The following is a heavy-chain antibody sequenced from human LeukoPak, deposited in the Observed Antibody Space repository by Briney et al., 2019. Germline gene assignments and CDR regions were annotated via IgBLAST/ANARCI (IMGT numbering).Heavy chain of an antibody. D-gene: IGHD6-13*01. CDR1: GFTFSSYS. V-gene: IGHV3-21*01. J-gene: IGHJ4*02. CDR3: ARSSRSWPPPFDY. CDR2: ISSSSSYI. Sequence: GGSLRLSCAASGFTFSSYSMNWARQAPGKGLEWVSSISSSSSYIYYADSVKGRFTISRDNAKNSLYLQMNSLRAEDTAVYYCARSSRSWPPPFDYWGQGTLVTVSS.